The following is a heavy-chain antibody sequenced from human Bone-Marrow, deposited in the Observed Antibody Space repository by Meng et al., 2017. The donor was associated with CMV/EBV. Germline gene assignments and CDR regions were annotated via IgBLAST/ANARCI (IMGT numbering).Heavy chain of an antibody. D-gene: IGHD5-24*01. CDR3: ARSRWAPRGCAFDI. CDR1: GGTFSSYT. V-gene: IGHV1-46*01. CDR2: INPSGGST. J-gene: IGHJ3*02. Sequence: ASVKVSCKASGGTFSSYTISWVRQAPGQGLEWMGIINPSGGSTSYAQKFQGRVTMTRDTSTSTVYMELSSLRSEDTAVYYCARSRWAPRGCAFDIWGQGTMVTVS.